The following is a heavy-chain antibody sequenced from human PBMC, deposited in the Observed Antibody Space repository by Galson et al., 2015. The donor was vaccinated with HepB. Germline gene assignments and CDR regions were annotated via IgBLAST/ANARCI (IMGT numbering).Heavy chain of an antibody. D-gene: IGHD3-3*01. J-gene: IGHJ4*02. CDR3: ATADLWSGYFDY. V-gene: IGHV1-24*01. Sequence: SVKASCKVSGYTLTEISMYWLRRVPGKGLEFMGGSDPESGERMYGQTFQGRVTLTEDTTTDTAYMELRSLRSEDTALYYCATADLWSGYFDYWGQGTLVTVSS. CDR2: SDPESGER. CDR1: GYTLTEIS.